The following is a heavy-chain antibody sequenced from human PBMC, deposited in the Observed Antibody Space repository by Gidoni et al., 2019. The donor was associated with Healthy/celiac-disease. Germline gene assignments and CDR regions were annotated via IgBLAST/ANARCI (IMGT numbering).Heavy chain of an antibody. J-gene: IGHJ6*02. D-gene: IGHD3-10*01. CDR1: GFPFSPHW. CDR3: ARGGPGESPYYYYGMDV. CDR2: IKQDGSEK. V-gene: IGHV3-7*01. Sequence: EVQLVESGGGLVQPGGSLRLSCAASGFPFSPHWMSWVRQAPGKGGEWVANIKQDGSEKYYVDSVKGRFTISRDNAKNSLYLQMNSLRAEDTAVYYCARGGPGESPYYYYGMDVWGQGTTVTVSS.